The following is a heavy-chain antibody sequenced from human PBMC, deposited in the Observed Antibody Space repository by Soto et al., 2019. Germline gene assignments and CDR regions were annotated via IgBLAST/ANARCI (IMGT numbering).Heavy chain of an antibody. CDR3: ANPPNDAFDT. Sequence: EVQLLESGGGLVQPGGSLSLSCAASGFTFSSYAMSWLRQAPGKGMEWVSAISGSGGSTYYADSVKGRFTISRDNSKNTLYLQMNSLRAEDTAVYYCANPPNDAFDTWGQGTLVTVSA. V-gene: IGHV3-23*01. J-gene: IGHJ3*02. CDR2: ISGSGGST. CDR1: GFTFSSYA.